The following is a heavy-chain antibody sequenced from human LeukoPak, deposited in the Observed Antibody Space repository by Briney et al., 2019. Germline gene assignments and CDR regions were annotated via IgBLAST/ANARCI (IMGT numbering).Heavy chain of an antibody. J-gene: IGHJ4*02. D-gene: IGHD1-1*01. CDR3: AKEKQLEPFDC. CDR2: IQFDGSDI. V-gene: IGHV3-30*02. Sequence: PGRSLRLSCAASGFTFSSYGVHWVRQAPGKGLEWVAFIQFDGSDIFYADSVKGRFSVSRDNSKNTLYLQMNSLRAEDTAVYYCAKEKQLEPFDCWGQGTLVTVSS. CDR1: GFTFSSYG.